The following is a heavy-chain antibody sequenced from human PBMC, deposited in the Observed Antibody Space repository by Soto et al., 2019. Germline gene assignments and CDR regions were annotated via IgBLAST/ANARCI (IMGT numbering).Heavy chain of an antibody. D-gene: IGHD5-12*01. CDR1: GGSISSGGYY. J-gene: IGHJ6*03. Sequence: SETLSLTCTVSGGSISSGGYYWSWIRQHPGKGLEWIGYIYYSGSTYYNPSLKSQVTISVDTSKNQFSLKLSSVTAADTAVYYCARAHHGYSGYDWEYYYYYMDVWGKGTTVTVSS. V-gene: IGHV4-31*01. CDR2: IYYSGST. CDR3: ARAHHGYSGYDWEYYYYYMDV.